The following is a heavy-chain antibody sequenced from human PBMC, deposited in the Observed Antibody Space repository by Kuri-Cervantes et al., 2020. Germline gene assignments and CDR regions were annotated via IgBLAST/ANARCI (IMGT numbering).Heavy chain of an antibody. Sequence: GESLKISCAASGFTFSSYAMHWVRQAPDKGLEWVAVISYDGSNKYYADSVKGRFTISRDNSKNTLYLQMNSLRAEDTAVYYCARDVLGDTAMVYYFDYWGQGTLVTVSS. CDR2: ISYDGSNK. CDR3: ARDVLGDTAMVYYFDY. J-gene: IGHJ4*02. V-gene: IGHV3-30-3*01. D-gene: IGHD5-18*01. CDR1: GFTFSSYA.